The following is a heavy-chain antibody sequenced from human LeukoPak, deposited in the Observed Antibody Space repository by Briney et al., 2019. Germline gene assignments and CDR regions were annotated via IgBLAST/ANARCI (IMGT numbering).Heavy chain of an antibody. CDR3: ARRYCSGGSCYAEFDY. J-gene: IGHJ4*02. D-gene: IGHD2-15*01. CDR1: GGSFSGYY. V-gene: IGHV4-34*01. Sequence: SETLSLTCAVYGGSFSGYYWSWIRQPPGKRLEWIGEINHSGSTNYNPSLKSRVTISVDTSKNQFSLKLSSVTAADTAVYYCARRYCSGGSCYAEFDYWGQGTLVTVSS. CDR2: INHSGST.